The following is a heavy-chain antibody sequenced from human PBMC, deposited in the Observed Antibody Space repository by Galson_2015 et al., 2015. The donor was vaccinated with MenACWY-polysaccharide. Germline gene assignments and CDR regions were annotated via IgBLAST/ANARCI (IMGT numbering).Heavy chain of an antibody. V-gene: IGHV1-8*01. CDR2: MNPNSGNT. CDR3: ARVGDDCGGDCPNWFDP. Sequence: SVKVSCKASGGTFSSYDINWVRQATGQGLEWMGWMNPNSGNTGYAQKFQGRVTMTRNTSISTAYMELSSLRSEDTAVYYCARVGDDCGGDCPNWFDPWGQGTLVTVSS. D-gene: IGHD2-21*02. CDR1: GGTFSSYD. J-gene: IGHJ5*02.